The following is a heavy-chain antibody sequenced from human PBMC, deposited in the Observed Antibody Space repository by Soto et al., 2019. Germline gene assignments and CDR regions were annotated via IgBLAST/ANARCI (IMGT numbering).Heavy chain of an antibody. V-gene: IGHV4-61*01. CDR2: IYYTGST. J-gene: IGHJ4*02. D-gene: IGHD2-21*01. CDR3: ARTDRHGAWAAWF. Sequence: SETLSLTCTVSGGSVSSESHYWSWIRQTPGKGLEWIGYIYYTGSTNYNPSLKGRVTMSVDTSRDQVSLRLRSVTRADTAVYYCARTDRHGAWAAWFWGQGTLVTVSS. CDR1: GGSVSSESHY.